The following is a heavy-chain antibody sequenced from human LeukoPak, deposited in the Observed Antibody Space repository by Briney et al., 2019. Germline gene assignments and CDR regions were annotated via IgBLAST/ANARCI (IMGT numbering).Heavy chain of an antibody. J-gene: IGHJ1*01. CDR1: GYTFTGYY. CDR2: INPNSGGT. V-gene: IGHV1-2*06. CDR3: ARVMYYYDSSGHEFAEYFQH. D-gene: IGHD3-22*01. Sequence: ASVKVSCKASGYTFTGYYMHWVRQAPGQGLEWMGRINPNSGGTNYAQKFQGRVTMTRDTSISTAYMELSRLRSDDTAVYYCARVMYYYDSSGHEFAEYFQHWGQGTLVTVSS.